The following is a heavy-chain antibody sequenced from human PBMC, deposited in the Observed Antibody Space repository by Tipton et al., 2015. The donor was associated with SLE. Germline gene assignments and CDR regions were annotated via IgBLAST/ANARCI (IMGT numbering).Heavy chain of an antibody. V-gene: IGHV4-31*03. CDR3: ARSGYSSGWYRGRFDI. J-gene: IGHJ3*02. CDR1: GGSISSGGYY. Sequence: TLSLTCTVSGGSISSGGYYWSWIRQHPGKGLEWIGYIYYSGSTYYNPSLKSRVTISVDTSKNQFFLGLRSVTAADTAVYYCARSGYSSGWYRGRFDIWGQGAMVTVSS. CDR2: IYYSGST. D-gene: IGHD6-19*01.